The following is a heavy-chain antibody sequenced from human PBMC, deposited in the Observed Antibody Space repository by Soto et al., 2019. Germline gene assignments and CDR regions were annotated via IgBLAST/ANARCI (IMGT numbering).Heavy chain of an antibody. J-gene: IGHJ4*02. D-gene: IGHD3-22*01. CDR1: GGTLSSYA. CDR3: ARVPYYYDSSGYRYYFDY. Sequence: ASVKVSCKASGGTLSSYAISWVRQAPGEGLEWMGGIIPIFGTANYAQKFQGRVTITADESTSTAYMELSSLRSEDTAVCYCARVPYYYDSSGYRYYFDYWGQGTLVTVSS. V-gene: IGHV1-69*13. CDR2: IIPIFGTA.